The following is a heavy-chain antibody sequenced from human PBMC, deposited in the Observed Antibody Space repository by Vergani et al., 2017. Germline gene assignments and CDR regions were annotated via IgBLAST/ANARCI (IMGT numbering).Heavy chain of an antibody. J-gene: IGHJ6*03. V-gene: IGHV3-21*01. Sequence: VQLVESGGGLVTPGGSLRLSCAASGFTFSSYSMNWVRQAPGKGLEWVSSISSSSSYIYYADSVKGRFTIARDNAKNSLYLQMNSLRAEDTAVYYCARVRGRGVSWYRYYYYYMDVWGKGTTVTVSS. CDR3: ARVRGRGVSWYRYYYYYMDV. D-gene: IGHD6-13*01. CDR1: GFTFSSYS. CDR2: ISSSSSYI.